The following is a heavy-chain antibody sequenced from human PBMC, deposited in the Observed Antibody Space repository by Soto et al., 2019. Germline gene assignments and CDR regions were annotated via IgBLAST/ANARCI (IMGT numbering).Heavy chain of an antibody. CDR2: ISSSSGHI. D-gene: IGHD1-26*01. J-gene: IGHJ4*02. Sequence: PGGSLRLSCAASGFTFSSYSMNWVRQAPGKGLEWVSSISSSSGHIYYADSLKGRFTISRDNAKNSLYLQMNSLRAEDTAVYYCTRHWLATREFGYWGQGTLVTVSS. CDR1: GFTFSSYS. CDR3: TRHWLATREFGY. V-gene: IGHV3-21*01.